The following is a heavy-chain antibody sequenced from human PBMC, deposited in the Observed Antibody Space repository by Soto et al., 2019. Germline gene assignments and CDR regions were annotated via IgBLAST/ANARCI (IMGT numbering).Heavy chain of an antibody. CDR1: GYSFSSNW. CDR2: IYPGDSDT. V-gene: IGHV5-51*01. Sequence: GESLKISCKGSGYSFSSNWIGWVRQMPGKGMEWMGIIYPGDSDTRYSPSFEGQVTISADKSISTACLQWTSLKASDTAIYHCARLFGSGWSGFDPWGQGTLVTVSS. J-gene: IGHJ5*02. D-gene: IGHD6-19*01. CDR3: ARLFGSGWSGFDP.